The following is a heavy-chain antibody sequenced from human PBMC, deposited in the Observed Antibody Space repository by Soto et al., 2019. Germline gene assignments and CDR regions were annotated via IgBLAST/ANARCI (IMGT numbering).Heavy chain of an antibody. D-gene: IGHD3-3*01. V-gene: IGHV3-23*01. CDR2: ISGSGGST. J-gene: IGHJ4*02. CDR1: GFTFSSYA. Sequence: GGSLRLSCAASGFTFSSYAMSWVRQAPGKGLEWVSAISGSGGSTYYADSVKGRFTISRDNSKNTLYLQMNSLRAEDTAVYYCAKDDGYDFWSGYYFDYWGQGTLVTVSS. CDR3: AKDDGYDFWSGYYFDY.